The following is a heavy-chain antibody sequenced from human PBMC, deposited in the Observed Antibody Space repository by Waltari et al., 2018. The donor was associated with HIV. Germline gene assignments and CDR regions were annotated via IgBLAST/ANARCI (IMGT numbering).Heavy chain of an antibody. CDR2: ISSSSSYI. D-gene: IGHD3-22*01. Sequence: EVQLVESGGGLVKPGGSLRLSPAASGFTFSSYSMNWVRQAPGKGLEWVSSISSSSSYIYYADSVKGRFTISRDNAKNSLYLQMNSLRAEDTAVYYCARFDYDSKVDYWGQGTLVTVSS. J-gene: IGHJ4*02. CDR1: GFTFSSYS. V-gene: IGHV3-21*01. CDR3: ARFDYDSKVDY.